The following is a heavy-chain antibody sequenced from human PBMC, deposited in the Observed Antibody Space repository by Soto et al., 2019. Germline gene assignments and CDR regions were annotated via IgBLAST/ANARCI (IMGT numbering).Heavy chain of an antibody. CDR2: VSGCGGSK. D-gene: IGHD3-3*01. CDR3: AKDSGVDIAALSWGMNL. Sequence: PGGTLRRPCAASGCTFSSYAMSWVRQAPGKGREWVAVVSGCGGSKESGVYVKGRLTICRDNARSRLYLQMNRLGAEDTAVYYCAKDSGVDIAALSWGMNLCGQGTTVTVSS. CDR1: GCTFSSYA. J-gene: IGHJ6*01. V-gene: IGHV3-23*01.